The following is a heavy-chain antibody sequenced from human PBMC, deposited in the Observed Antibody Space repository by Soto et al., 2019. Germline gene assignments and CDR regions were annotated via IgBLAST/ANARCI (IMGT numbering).Heavy chain of an antibody. J-gene: IGHJ6*02. V-gene: IGHV3-21*01. Sequence: EVQLVESGGGLVKPGGSLRLSCAASGFTFSSYNMNWVRQAPGKGLEWVSSISSSSSYIYYADSVKGRFTISRDNAKNSLYLQMNSLRAEDTAVYHCASTRRDGYNNYYYYYGMDVWGQGTTVTVPS. CDR3: ASTRRDGYNNYYYYYGMDV. D-gene: IGHD5-12*01. CDR2: ISSSSSYI. CDR1: GFTFSSYN.